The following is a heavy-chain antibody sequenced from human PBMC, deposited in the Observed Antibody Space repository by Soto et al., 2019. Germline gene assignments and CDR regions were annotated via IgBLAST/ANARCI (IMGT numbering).Heavy chain of an antibody. CDR2: ISSSSSTI. V-gene: IGHV3-48*01. CDR3: AKALITMVRGVTDFDY. Sequence: PGGSLRLSCAAAGFPISSYSMNWVRQATGKGLEWVSYISSSSSTIYYADSVKGRFTISRDNAKNSLYLQMNSLRAEDTAVYYCAKALITMVRGVTDFDYWGQGTLVTVSS. CDR1: GFPISSYS. D-gene: IGHD3-10*01. J-gene: IGHJ4*02.